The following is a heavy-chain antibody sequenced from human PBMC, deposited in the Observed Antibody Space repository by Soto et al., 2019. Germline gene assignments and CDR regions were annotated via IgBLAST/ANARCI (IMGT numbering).Heavy chain of an antibody. CDR3: ARDSPGTHGY. V-gene: IGHV3-30-3*01. D-gene: IGHD1-26*01. Sequence: GGSLRLSCAASGFTFSSYAMHWVRQAPGKGLEWVAVISYDGSNKYYADSVKGRFTISRDNSKNTLYLQMNSLRAEDTAVYYCARDSPGTHGYWGQGTLVTVSS. CDR2: ISYDGSNK. CDR1: GFTFSSYA. J-gene: IGHJ4*02.